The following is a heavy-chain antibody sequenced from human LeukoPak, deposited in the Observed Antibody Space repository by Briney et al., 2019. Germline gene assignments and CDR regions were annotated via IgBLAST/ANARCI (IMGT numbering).Heavy chain of an antibody. V-gene: IGHV1-69*05. J-gene: IGHJ4*02. D-gene: IGHD3-22*01. CDR1: GGTFSSYA. CDR2: IIPIFGTA. CDR3: ARAYYDSSGYYYVGFDY. Sequence: SVKVSCKASGGTFSSYAISWVRQAPGQGLEWMGGIIPIFGTANYAQKFQGRVTITTDESTSTAYMELSSLRSEDTAVYYCARAYYDSSGYYYVGFDYWGQGTLVTVSS.